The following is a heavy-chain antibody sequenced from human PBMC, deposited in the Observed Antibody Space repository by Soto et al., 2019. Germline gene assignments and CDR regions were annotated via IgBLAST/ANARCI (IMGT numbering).Heavy chain of an antibody. CDR1: GFTFRSFA. J-gene: IGHJ5*02. CDR2: ISSNSAYI. D-gene: IGHD6-13*01. CDR3: TRDASRDSSARGWFDP. Sequence: GGSLRLSCAASGFTFRSFAMNWVRQAPGKGLEWVSTISSNSAYICYTDALRGRFTISRDNAKNSLHLQMNSLRAEDTAVYYCTRDASRDSSARGWFDPWGPGTLVTVSS. V-gene: IGHV3-21*01.